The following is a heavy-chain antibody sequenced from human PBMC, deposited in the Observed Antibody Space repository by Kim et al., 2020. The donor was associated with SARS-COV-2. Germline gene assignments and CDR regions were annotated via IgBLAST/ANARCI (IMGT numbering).Heavy chain of an antibody. D-gene: IGHD2-15*01. Sequence: VKGRFTIARDNSKNTLYLQMSSLRAEDTAVYSCVKASWGYCSGGSCYFDYWGQGTLVTVSS. V-gene: IGHV3-64D*06. J-gene: IGHJ4*02. CDR3: VKASWGYCSGGSCYFDY.